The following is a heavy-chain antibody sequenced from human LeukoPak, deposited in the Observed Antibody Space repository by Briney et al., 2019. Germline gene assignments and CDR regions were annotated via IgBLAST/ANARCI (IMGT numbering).Heavy chain of an antibody. D-gene: IGHD1-1*01. J-gene: IGHJ4*02. CDR2: LKSKTDGETP. CDR3: TTGGSDNWYVWDCCDY. CDR1: GFTFTNAW. V-gene: IGHV3-15*01. Sequence: PGESLRLSCVVSGFTFTNAWMSWVRQIPGKGLEWIGRLKSKTDGETPDYAAPVKGRFTISRDDSINTLYLQMNSLKVEDTAVYYCTTGGSDNWYVWDCCDYWGQGTLVTVSS.